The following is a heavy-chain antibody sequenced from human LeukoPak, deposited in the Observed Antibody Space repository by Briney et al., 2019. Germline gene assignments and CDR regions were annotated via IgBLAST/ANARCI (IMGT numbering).Heavy chain of an antibody. CDR2: ISSSSSYT. J-gene: IGHJ4*02. Sequence: PGGSLRLSYAASGFTFSDYYMSCIRQAPGKGLEWVSYISSSSSYTNYADSVKGRFTISRDNAKNSLYLQMNSLRAEDTAVYYCARYVGKLGYCSSTSCQGFDYWGQGTLVTVSS. D-gene: IGHD2-2*01. CDR1: GFTFSDYY. V-gene: IGHV3-11*03. CDR3: ARYVGKLGYCSSTSCQGFDY.